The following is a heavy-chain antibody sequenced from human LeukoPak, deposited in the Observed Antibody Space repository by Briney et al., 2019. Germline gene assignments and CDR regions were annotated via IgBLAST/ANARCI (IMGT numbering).Heavy chain of an antibody. Sequence: SVKVSCKASGGTLSSYAISWVRQAPGQGLEWMGGIIPIFGTANYAQKFQGRVTITADESTSTAYMELSSLRSEDTAVYYCARGAGIAVAGNPASSSFDYWGQGTLVTVSS. D-gene: IGHD6-19*01. CDR3: ARGAGIAVAGNPASSSFDY. V-gene: IGHV1-69*13. CDR2: IIPIFGTA. CDR1: GGTLSSYA. J-gene: IGHJ4*02.